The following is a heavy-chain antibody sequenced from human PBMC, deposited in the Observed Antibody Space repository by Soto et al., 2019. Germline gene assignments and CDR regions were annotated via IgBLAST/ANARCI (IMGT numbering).Heavy chain of an antibody. J-gene: IGHJ4*02. Sequence: GGSLRLSCAASGFTFSSYAMHWVRQAPGKGLEWVAVISYDGSNKYYADSVKGRFTISRDNSKNTLYLQMNSLRAEDTAVYYCARSLAARPPQVAYFDHWGQGTLVTVSS. D-gene: IGHD6-6*01. CDR3: ARSLAARPPQVAYFDH. CDR2: ISYDGSNK. CDR1: GFTFSSYA. V-gene: IGHV3-30-3*01.